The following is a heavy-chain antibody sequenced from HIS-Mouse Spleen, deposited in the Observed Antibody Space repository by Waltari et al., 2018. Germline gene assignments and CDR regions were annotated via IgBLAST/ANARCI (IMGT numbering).Heavy chain of an antibody. D-gene: IGHD1-26*01. CDR3: ARTPATKWELLHVSRDWFDP. CDR2: INPNSGGT. V-gene: IGHV1-2*02. Sequence: QVQLVQSGAEVKKPGASVKVSCKASGYTFTGYYMHWVRQAPAQGPEWMGWINPNSGGTKYAQKFQGRVTMTRETSISTAYMELSRLRSDDTAVYYCARTPATKWELLHVSRDWFDPWGQGTLVTVSS. J-gene: IGHJ5*02. CDR1: GYTFTGYY.